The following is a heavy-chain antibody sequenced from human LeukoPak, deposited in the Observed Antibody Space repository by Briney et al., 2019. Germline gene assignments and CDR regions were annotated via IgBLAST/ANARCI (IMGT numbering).Heavy chain of an antibody. D-gene: IGHD6-13*01. Sequence: GGSLRLSCAASGFTFSSYAMSWVRQAPGKGLEWVSAISGSGENTYYADSVKGRFTISRDNSKNTLYLQMNSLRAEDTAVYYCAKDPYSSSWRYNWFDPWGQGTLVTVSS. CDR3: AKDPYSSSWRYNWFDP. V-gene: IGHV3-23*01. J-gene: IGHJ5*02. CDR2: ISGSGENT. CDR1: GFTFSSYA.